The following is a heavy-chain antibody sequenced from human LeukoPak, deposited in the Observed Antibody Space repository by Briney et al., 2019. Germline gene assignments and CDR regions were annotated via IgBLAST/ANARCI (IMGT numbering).Heavy chain of an antibody. CDR1: GFSVSSNY. D-gene: IGHD6-19*01. Sequence: GGSLRLSCAASGFSVSSNYMNWVRQAPGKGLEWVSVIYSGGNTYYADSVKGRFTISRDNSRNTLFLQMNSLRPEDTAVYYCAIEEGSSGWFDYWGQGTLVTVSS. CDR3: AIEEGSSGWFDY. CDR2: IYSGGNT. V-gene: IGHV3-66*02. J-gene: IGHJ5*01.